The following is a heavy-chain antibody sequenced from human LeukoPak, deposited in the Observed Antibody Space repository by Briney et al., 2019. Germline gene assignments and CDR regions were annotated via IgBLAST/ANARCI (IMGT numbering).Heavy chain of an antibody. CDR3: ARVGIGGSYYEDYYYYYGMDV. V-gene: IGHV1-69*13. CDR2: IIPIFGTA. Sequence: GASVKVSCKASGGTFSSYAISWVRQAPGQGLEWMGGIIPIFGTANYAQKFQGRVTITADESTSTAYMELSSLRSEDTAVYYCARVGIGGSYYEDYYYYYGMDVWGQGTTVTVSS. D-gene: IGHD1-26*01. CDR1: GGTFSSYA. J-gene: IGHJ6*02.